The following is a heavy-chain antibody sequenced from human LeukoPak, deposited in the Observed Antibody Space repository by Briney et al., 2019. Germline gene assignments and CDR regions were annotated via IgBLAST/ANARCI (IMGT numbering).Heavy chain of an antibody. D-gene: IGHD6-19*01. V-gene: IGHV3-23*01. CDR3: ARGLSYAVAYGDY. Sequence: GGSLRLSCAASGFTFNTYAMSWVRQDPGKGLEWVSAIRLRDGRPYYADSVRGRFTVSRDNAKNTLYLQLNSLRADDTAVYYCARGLSYAVAYGDYWGQGTLVTVSS. CDR1: GFTFNTYA. CDR2: IRLRDGRP. J-gene: IGHJ4*02.